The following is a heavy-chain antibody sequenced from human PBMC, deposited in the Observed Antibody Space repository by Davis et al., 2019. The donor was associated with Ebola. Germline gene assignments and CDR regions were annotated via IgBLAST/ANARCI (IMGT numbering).Heavy chain of an antibody. J-gene: IGHJ4*02. V-gene: IGHV4-31*03. CDR1: GGSISSGGYY. Sequence: SETLSLTCTVSGGSISSGGYYWSWIRQHPGKGLEWIGYIYYSGSTYYNPSLKSRVTISVDTSKNQFSLKLSSVTAADTAVYYCARATGFGELLYGDYFDYWGQGILVTVSS. CDR2: IYYSGST. D-gene: IGHD3-10*01. CDR3: ARATGFGELLYGDYFDY.